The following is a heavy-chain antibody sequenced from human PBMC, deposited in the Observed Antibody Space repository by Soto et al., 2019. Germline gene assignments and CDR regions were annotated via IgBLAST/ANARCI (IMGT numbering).Heavy chain of an antibody. D-gene: IGHD6-13*01. CDR2: ISSNSTYI. CDR1: GFTFRSFT. CDR3: TRDASRDSSARGWFDP. V-gene: IGHV3-21*01. J-gene: IGHJ5*02. Sequence: LRLSCAASGFTFRSFTMNWVRQAPGKGLEWVSTISSNSTYIYYTDALRGRFTISRDNAKNSLHLQMNSLRAEDTAVYYCTRDASRDSSARGWFDPWGPGTLVTVSS.